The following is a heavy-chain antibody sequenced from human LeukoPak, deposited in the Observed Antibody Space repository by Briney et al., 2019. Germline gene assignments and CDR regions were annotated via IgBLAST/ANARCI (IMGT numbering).Heavy chain of an antibody. V-gene: IGHV3-48*04. CDR1: GFTFNKYG. CDR3: ARDDSGSYSTYYYYYMDA. CDR2: ISSSTGTT. Sequence: GGSLRLSCAASGFTFNKYGMNWVRQAPGKGLEWVSYISSSTGTTYYADFVKGRFTISRDNAKNSLYLQMNSLRAEDTAVYYCARDDSGSYSTYYYYYMDAWGKGTTVTVSS. D-gene: IGHD1-26*01. J-gene: IGHJ6*03.